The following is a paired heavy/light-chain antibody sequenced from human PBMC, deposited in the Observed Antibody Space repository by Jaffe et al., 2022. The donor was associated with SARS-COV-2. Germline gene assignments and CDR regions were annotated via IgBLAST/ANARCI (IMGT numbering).Heavy chain of an antibody. CDR3: ARYDCTETRCSRSYDYYGMDV. CDR2: IYPGDSAT. D-gene: IGHD2-2*01. J-gene: IGHJ6*02. Sequence: EVQLVQSGAEVKKPGESLKISCKGSGYSFTTHWIGWVRQMPGKGLEWMGIIYPGDSATKYSPSFQGQVTFSADKSLNTAYLQWSSLRASDTAMYYCARYDCTETRCSRSYDYYGMDVWGQGTTVTVTS. V-gene: IGHV5-51*01. CDR1: GYSFTTHW.
Light chain of an antibody. V-gene: IGLV2-23*02. Sequence: QSALTQPASVSGSPGQSITISCTGTSSDVGSYKFVSWYQQYPGTAPKLIIYEVTKRPSGVSNHFSGSKSGNTASLTISGLQAEDEADYYCCSYSSSGIWVFGGGTKLTVL. J-gene: IGLJ3*02. CDR1: SSDVGSYKF. CDR2: EVT. CDR3: CSYSSSGIWV.